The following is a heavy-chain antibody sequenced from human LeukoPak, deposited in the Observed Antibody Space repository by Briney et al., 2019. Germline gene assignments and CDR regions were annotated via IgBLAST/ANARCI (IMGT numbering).Heavy chain of an antibody. D-gene: IGHD2-2*01. CDR3: ARHGGCSSTSCYDAFDI. CDR1: GGSISSTIYF. J-gene: IGHJ3*02. V-gene: IGHV4-39*01. Sequence: PSDTLSLTCTVSGGSISSTIYFWGWIRQPPGKGLEWIGTIYYSGSTYYNPSLKSRVTISVDTSKNQYSLKLSSVTAADTAVYYCARHGGCSSTSCYDAFDIWGQGTMVTVSS. CDR2: IYYSGST.